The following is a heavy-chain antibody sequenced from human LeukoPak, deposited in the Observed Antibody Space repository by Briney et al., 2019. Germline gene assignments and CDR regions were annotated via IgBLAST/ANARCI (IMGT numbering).Heavy chain of an antibody. CDR3: AKGGYEWERPPEGFDP. V-gene: IGHV3-23*01. J-gene: IGHJ5*02. CDR2: ISGSGGST. Sequence: GGSLSLSCAASGFTFSSYAMSWVRQPPGKGLEGVSAISGSGGSTYYADSVKGRFTISRDNSKNTLYLQMNSLRAEDTAVYYCAKGGYEWERPPEGFDPWGQGALVTVSS. D-gene: IGHD1-26*01. CDR1: GFTFSSYA.